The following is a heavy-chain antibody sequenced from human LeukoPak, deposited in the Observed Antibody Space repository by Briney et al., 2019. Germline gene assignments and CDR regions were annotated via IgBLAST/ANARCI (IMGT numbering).Heavy chain of an antibody. CDR2: ISSSGTYT. D-gene: IGHD3-10*01. CDR3: ARSTTQLWFKY. V-gene: IGHV3-11*06. Sequence: GGSLRLSCAASGFTFSDYYMTWIRQAPGKGLEWVSFISSSGTYTNYADSVKGRFTISRDNAKNSLYLQMNSLRAEDTAIYYCARSTTQLWFKYWGQGTLVTASS. J-gene: IGHJ4*02. CDR1: GFTFSDYY.